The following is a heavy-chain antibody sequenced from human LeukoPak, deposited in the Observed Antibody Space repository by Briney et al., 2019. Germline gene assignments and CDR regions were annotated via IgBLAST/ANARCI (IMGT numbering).Heavy chain of an antibody. Sequence: GGSLRLSCAASGFAFSSYGMHWVRQAPGKGLEWVAVIWYDGSNKYYADSVKGRFTISRDNSKNTLYLQMNSLRAEDTAVYYCAKNHWNYRPARLSYFDYWGQGTLVTVSS. CDR1: GFAFSSYG. D-gene: IGHD1-7*01. J-gene: IGHJ4*02. V-gene: IGHV3-33*06. CDR3: AKNHWNYRPARLSYFDY. CDR2: IWYDGSNK.